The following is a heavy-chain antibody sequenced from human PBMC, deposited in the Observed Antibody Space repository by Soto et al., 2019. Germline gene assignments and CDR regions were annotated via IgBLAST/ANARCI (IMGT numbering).Heavy chain of an antibody. J-gene: IGHJ5*02. Sequence: EVQLVESGGGLVQPGGSLRLSCAASGFTFSDYSMNWVRQAPGKGLEWVSYISSSTSTIYYADSVKGRFTISRDNAKNSLYLQMHSLRDEDTDVYYCERDRWVPDAWGQGNLVTVSS. V-gene: IGHV3-48*02. CDR3: ERDRWVPDA. D-gene: IGHD1-26*01. CDR1: GFTFSDYS. CDR2: ISSSTSTI.